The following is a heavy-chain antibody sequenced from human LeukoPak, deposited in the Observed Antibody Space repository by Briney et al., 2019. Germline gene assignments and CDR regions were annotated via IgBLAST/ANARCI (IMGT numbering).Heavy chain of an antibody. CDR2: IKRDGSEK. V-gene: IGHV3-7*03. J-gene: IGHJ4*02. CDR3: AKLRPCGGDCYSAIDY. Sequence: PGGSLRLSCAASGFTFSSYWMSWVRQAPGKGLEWVANIKRDGSEKYYVDSAKGRFTISRDNAKNSLYLQMNSLRAEDTAVYYCAKLRPCGGDCYSAIDYWGQGTLVTVSS. D-gene: IGHD2-21*02. CDR1: GFTFSSYW.